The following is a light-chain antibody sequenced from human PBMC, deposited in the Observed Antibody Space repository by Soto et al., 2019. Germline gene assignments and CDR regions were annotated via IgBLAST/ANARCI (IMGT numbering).Light chain of an antibody. CDR2: DAS. CDR1: QSVSSY. Sequence: EIVLTQSPATLSLSPGERATLSCRASQSVSSYLAWYQQKPGQAPRLLISDASNRATGIPARFSGSGSGTDFTLTISSLEPEDFAVYYCQQRSNWRDTFGQGTKLEIK. CDR3: QQRSNWRDT. V-gene: IGKV3-11*01. J-gene: IGKJ2*01.